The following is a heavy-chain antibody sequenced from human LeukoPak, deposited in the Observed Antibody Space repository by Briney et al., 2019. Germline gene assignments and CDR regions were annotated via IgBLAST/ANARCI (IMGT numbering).Heavy chain of an antibody. CDR3: ARARSSGWSQNWFDP. Sequence: SEILSLTCTVSGGSISSYYWSWIRQPAGQGLEWVGHIYTSGSTNHNPSLKSRVTMSVDTSKNQFSLKLSSVTAADTAVYYCARARSSGWSQNWFDPWGQGTLVTVSS. J-gene: IGHJ5*02. D-gene: IGHD6-19*01. CDR2: IYTSGST. CDR1: GGSISSYY. V-gene: IGHV4-4*07.